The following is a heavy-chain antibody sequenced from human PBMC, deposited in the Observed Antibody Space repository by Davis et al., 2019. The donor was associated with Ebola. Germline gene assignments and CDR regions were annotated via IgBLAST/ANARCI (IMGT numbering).Heavy chain of an antibody. J-gene: IGHJ4*02. V-gene: IGHV3-43D*03. D-gene: IGHD3-22*01. CDR1: GFTFSSYA. CDR3: TAYDSTFRNY. CDR2: ISWDGRST. Sequence: GGSLRLSCAASGFTFSSYAMSWVRQAPGKGLEWVSLISWDGRSTAYADSVRGRFSISRDNSRKFLYLQMNGLRAEDTALYYCTAYDSTFRNYWGQGTLVTVSS.